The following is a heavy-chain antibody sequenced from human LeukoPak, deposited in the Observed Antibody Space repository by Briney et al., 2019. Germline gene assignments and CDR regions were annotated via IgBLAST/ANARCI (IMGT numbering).Heavy chain of an antibody. V-gene: IGHV3-21*01. D-gene: IGHD6-6*01. CDR3: AREAAYSSSSGFDY. J-gene: IGHJ4*02. CDR1: GFTFSSYS. CDR2: ISSSSSYI. Sequence: GGSLRLSCAASGFTFSSYSMNWVRQAPGKWLEWVSSISSSSSYIYYADSVKGRFTISRDNAKNSLYLQMNSLRAEDTAVYYCAREAAYSSSSGFDYWGQGTLVTVSS.